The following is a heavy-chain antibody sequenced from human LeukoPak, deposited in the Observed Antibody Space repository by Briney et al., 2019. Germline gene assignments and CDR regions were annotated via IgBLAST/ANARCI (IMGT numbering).Heavy chain of an antibody. J-gene: IGHJ6*03. V-gene: IGHV4-39*07. CDR1: GGSISSSSYY. CDR3: ARRRFWAPENYIYMDV. Sequence: SETLSLTCTVSGGSISSSSYYWGWIRQPPGKGLEWIGSIYYSGSTYYNPSLKSRVTISVDTSKNQFSLKLSSVTAADTAVYYCARRRFWAPENYIYMDVWGKGTTVTVSS. CDR2: IYYSGST. D-gene: IGHD3-3*01.